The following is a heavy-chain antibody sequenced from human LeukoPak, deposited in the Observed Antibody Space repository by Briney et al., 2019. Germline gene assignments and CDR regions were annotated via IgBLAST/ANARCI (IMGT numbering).Heavy chain of an antibody. V-gene: IGHV3-48*02. CDR2: ISSSSSTI. D-gene: IGHD3-22*01. CDR1: GFTFSSYS. J-gene: IGHJ4*02. CDR3: ARDLRGAVVAFRVFDY. Sequence: PGGSLRLSCAASGFTFSSYSMNWVRQAPGKGLEWVSYISSSSSTIYYADSVKGRFTISRDNAKNSLYLQMNSLRDEDTAVYYCARDLRGAVVAFRVFDYWGQGTLVTVSS.